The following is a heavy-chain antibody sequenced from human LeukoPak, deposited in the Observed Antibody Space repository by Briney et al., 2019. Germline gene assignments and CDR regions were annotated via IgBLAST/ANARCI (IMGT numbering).Heavy chain of an antibody. CDR3: AKTYYDFWSGYRPFDP. Sequence: PGGSLRLSCAASGFTFSSYGMHWVRQAPGKGLEWVAFIRYDGSNKYYADSVKGRFTISRDNSKNTLYLQMNSLRAEDTALYYCAKTYYDFWSGYRPFDPWAREPWSPSPQ. CDR1: GFTFSSYG. J-gene: IGHJ5*02. D-gene: IGHD3-3*01. CDR2: IRYDGSNK. V-gene: IGHV3-30*02.